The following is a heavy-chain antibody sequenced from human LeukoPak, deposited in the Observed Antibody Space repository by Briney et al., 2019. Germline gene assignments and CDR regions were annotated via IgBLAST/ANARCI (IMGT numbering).Heavy chain of an antibody. J-gene: IGHJ4*02. CDR3: ARANELVRGWHGAEY. CDR2: INPNNGVT. V-gene: IGHV1-2*02. Sequence: GASVKVSCKASGYTFTGYYMHWVRQAPGQGLEWMGWINPNNGVTHFAQKFQGSVTMTRDTSINTAYLELSRLRSDDTAVYYCARANELVRGWHGAEYWGQGTPVTVSS. CDR1: GYTFTGYY. D-gene: IGHD6-19*01.